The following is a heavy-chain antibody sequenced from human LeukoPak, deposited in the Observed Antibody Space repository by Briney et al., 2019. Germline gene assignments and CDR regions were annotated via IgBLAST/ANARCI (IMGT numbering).Heavy chain of an antibody. D-gene: IGHD4-23*01. CDR1: GFTFSSYW. CDR2: INSDERSI. Sequence: GGSLRLSCAASGFTFSSYWMHWVRQAPGKGLVWVSRINSDERSITYVDSVKGRFTISRDNAKNTLYLQMNSLRAEDTAVYYCARGIYGGNPADYWGQGTLVTVSS. J-gene: IGHJ4*02. CDR3: ARGIYGGNPADY. V-gene: IGHV3-74*01.